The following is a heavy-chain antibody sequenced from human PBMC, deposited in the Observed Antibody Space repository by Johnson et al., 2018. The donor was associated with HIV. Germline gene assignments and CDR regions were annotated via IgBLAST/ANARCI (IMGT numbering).Heavy chain of an antibody. CDR1: GFTFSSYW. J-gene: IGHJ3*02. Sequence: QVQLVESGGGLVQPGGSLRLSCAASGFTFSSYWMSWVRQAPGKGLEWVAVISSDGSNKYYADSVKGRFTISRDNSKNTLYLQMNSLRAEDTAVYYCAREEGSGEPPNAFDIWGQGTMVTVSS. V-gene: IGHV3-30-3*01. CDR3: AREEGSGEPPNAFDI. D-gene: IGHD3-16*01. CDR2: ISSDGSNK.